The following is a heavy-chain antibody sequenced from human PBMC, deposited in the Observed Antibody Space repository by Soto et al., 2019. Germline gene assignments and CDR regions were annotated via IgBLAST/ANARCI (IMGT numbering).Heavy chain of an antibody. CDR2: INHSGST. D-gene: IGHD3-10*01. J-gene: IGHJ6*03. Sequence: QVQLQQWGAGLLKPSETLSLTCAVYGGSFSGYYWSWIRQPPGQGLEWIGEINHSGSTNYNPSRNSRVTISVETSTNYFSMKLSSVTAADTAVYYCARGRREYYGSGRYYSRYYYYDLDVWGKGTTVTVSS. CDR3: ARGRREYYGSGRYYSRYYYYDLDV. V-gene: IGHV4-34*01. CDR1: GGSFSGYY.